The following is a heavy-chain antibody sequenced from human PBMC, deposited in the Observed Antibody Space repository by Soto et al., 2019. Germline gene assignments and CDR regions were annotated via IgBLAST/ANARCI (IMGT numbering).Heavy chain of an antibody. J-gene: IGHJ3*02. CDR2: IRTSGST. CDR3: ARDWTYAFDI. Sequence: GGSLRLSCAASGFTFSDYTMNWVRQAPGKGLEWVSNIRTSGSTYYTDSVKGRFTMSRDNAKSSLYLQMNSLRAEDTAVYYCARDWTYAFDIWGQGTMVTVSS. D-gene: IGHD3-3*01. V-gene: IGHV3-48*01. CDR1: GFTFSDYT.